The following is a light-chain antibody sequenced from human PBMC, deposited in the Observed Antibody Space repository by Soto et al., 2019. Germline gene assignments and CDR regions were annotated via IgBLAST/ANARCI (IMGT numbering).Light chain of an antibody. V-gene: IGKV3D-7*01. CDR1: QSCSSSY. CDR3: QQITDWPPQWP. J-gene: IGKJ1*01. Sequence: EIVRTQSPATLSLSPGERATRSRMGIQSCSSSYLSWYQQKPGQAPRILIYGASNRATGIPARFSGSGSGTDFTLTISRLEPEDFAVYYCQQITDWPPQWPFG. CDR2: GAS.